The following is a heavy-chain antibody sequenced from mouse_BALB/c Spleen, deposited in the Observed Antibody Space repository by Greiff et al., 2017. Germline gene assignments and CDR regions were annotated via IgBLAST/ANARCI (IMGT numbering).Heavy chain of an antibody. V-gene: IGHV1-15*01. J-gene: IGHJ2*01. CDR3: ARRLGDY. D-gene: IGHD4-1*01. Sequence: QVQLQQSGAELVRPGASVTLSCKASGYTFTDYEMHWVKQTPVHGLEWIGAIDPETGGTAYNQKFKGKATLTADKSSSTAYMELRSLTSEDSAVYYCARRLGDYWGQGTTLTVSS. CDR2: IDPETGGT. CDR1: GYTFTDYE.